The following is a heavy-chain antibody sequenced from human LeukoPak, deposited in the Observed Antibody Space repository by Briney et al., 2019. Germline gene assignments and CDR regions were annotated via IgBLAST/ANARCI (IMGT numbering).Heavy chain of an antibody. J-gene: IGHJ4*02. CDR2: IIPIFGRA. V-gene: IGHV1-69*13. Sequence: SVKVSCKASGGTFSSYAISWVRQAPGQGLEWMGGIIPIFGRANYAQKFQSRVTITAGESTSTAYMELSSMRSEDTAVYYCARAGILYPISCSANFDYWGQGNLVTVS. CDR1: GGTFSSYA. CDR3: ARAGILYPISCSANFDY. D-gene: IGHD2-8*01.